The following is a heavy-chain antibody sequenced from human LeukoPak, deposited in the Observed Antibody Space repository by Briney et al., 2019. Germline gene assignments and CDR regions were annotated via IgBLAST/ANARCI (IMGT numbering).Heavy chain of an antibody. CDR2: LYTSGST. V-gene: IGHV4-4*07. CDR3: ARDSATARPRWYFDL. Sequence: PSETLSLTCTVSGGSISSYYWSWIRQPAGKGLEWIGRLYTSGSTNYNPSLKSRVTMSVDTSKNQFSLKLSSVTAADTAVYYCARDSATARPRWYFDLWGRGTLVTVSS. D-gene: IGHD6-6*01. J-gene: IGHJ2*01. CDR1: GGSISSYY.